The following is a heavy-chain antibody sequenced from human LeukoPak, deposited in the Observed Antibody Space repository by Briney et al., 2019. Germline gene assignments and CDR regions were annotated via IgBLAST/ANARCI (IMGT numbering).Heavy chain of an antibody. D-gene: IGHD6-19*01. J-gene: IGHJ4*02. V-gene: IGHV4-38-2*01. CDR1: DYYISSGYY. Sequence: SETLSLTCEVSDYYISSGYYWGWIRQPPGKGLEWIGSIYHSGSTYYNPSLKSRVTISVDTSNNQFSLKLTSVTAADMAVYYCARSGYSSAWSFDYWGQGTLVTVSS. CDR2: IYHSGST. CDR3: ARSGYSSAWSFDY.